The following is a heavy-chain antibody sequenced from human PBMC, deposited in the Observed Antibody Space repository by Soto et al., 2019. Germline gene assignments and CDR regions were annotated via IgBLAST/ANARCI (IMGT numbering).Heavy chain of an antibody. CDR2: ISWNGGSI. Sequence: PGGSLRLSCAASGFTFDDYAMHWVRQPPGKGLEWVSGISWNGGSIGYADSVKGRFTVSRDNARNSLYLQMNSLRAEDTAFYYCARGGGYSYGTPLDYWGQGTLVTVSS. CDR1: GFTFDDYA. CDR3: ARGGGYSYGTPLDY. J-gene: IGHJ4*02. V-gene: IGHV3-9*01. D-gene: IGHD5-18*01.